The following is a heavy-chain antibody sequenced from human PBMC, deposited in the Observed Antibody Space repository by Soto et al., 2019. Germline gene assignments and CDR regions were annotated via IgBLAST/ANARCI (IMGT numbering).Heavy chain of an antibody. Sequence: GGSVRLSCDASGFTFSKYGVHWVRQAPGQGLEWVALIWYDGNTKYYADSVKGRFTISRDNSGNTVYLQMNSLRAGDTAVYFCAREGGVSTIYGLDVWGQGTTVTVSS. V-gene: IGHV3-33*01. J-gene: IGHJ6*02. CDR1: GFTFSKYG. D-gene: IGHD2-8*01. CDR3: AREGGVSTIYGLDV. CDR2: IWYDGNTK.